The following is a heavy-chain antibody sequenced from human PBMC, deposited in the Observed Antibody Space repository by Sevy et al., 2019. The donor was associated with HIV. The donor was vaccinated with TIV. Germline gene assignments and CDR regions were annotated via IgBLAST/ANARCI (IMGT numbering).Heavy chain of an antibody. CDR3: ARHALFTIFGVVIDPKMYYFDY. CDR1: GGSISNNNYY. J-gene: IGHJ4*01. CDR2: INYSGST. Sequence: SETLSLTCTVSGGSISNNNYYWGWIRQSPGKGLEWIGSINYSGSTDYNPSLKSRVTISVDTSKNQFSLKLSSVTAADTAVYYCARHALFTIFGVVIDPKMYYFDYWGHGTQVTVST. D-gene: IGHD3-3*01. V-gene: IGHV4-39*01.